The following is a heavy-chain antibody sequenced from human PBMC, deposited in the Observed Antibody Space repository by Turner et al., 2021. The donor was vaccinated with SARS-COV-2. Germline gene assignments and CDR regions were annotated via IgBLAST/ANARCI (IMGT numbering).Heavy chain of an antibody. CDR3: ARGHSDIAVAVSGFDP. J-gene: IGHJ5*01. V-gene: IGHV4-34*01. D-gene: IGHD6-19*01. CDR1: GGSFRGYY. Sequence: QQWVPGPSKPSETLALTSSVYGGSFRGYYWSRLRQPPGKGLAWIGEIINSGSTNYNPSLKSQVTISIDTSKTQFSVKLSSVTAADKAVYYCARGHSDIAVAVSGFDPWGQGTLVTVSS. CDR2: IINSGST.